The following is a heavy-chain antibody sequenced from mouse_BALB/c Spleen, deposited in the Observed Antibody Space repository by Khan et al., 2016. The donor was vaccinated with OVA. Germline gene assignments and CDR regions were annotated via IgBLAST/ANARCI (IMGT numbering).Heavy chain of an antibody. V-gene: IGHV1-4*01. CDR1: DYTFTSYT. Sequence: VELQQSGAELARPGASVKMSCKASDYTFTSYTIHWIKERPGQGLEWIGYINPSNGYTNYNQKFKDKATLTTDKSSTTAYLQLSSLTSDDSAVYNCIRDGAYHRNDGWFAYWGQGTLVTVSA. CDR3: IRDGAYHRNDGWFAY. D-gene: IGHD2-14*01. J-gene: IGHJ3*01. CDR2: INPSNGYT.